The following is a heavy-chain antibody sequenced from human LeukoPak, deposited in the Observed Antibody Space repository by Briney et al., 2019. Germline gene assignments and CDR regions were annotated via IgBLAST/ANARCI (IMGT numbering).Heavy chain of an antibody. Sequence: ASVKVSCKASGYTFTSYGISWVRQAPGQGLEWMGWISAYNGNTNYAQKLQGRVTMTTDTSTSTAYMELRSLRSDDTAVYYCARTLGYCSSTSCYYFDYWGQGTLVTVSS. CDR3: ARTLGYCSSTSCYYFDY. J-gene: IGHJ4*02. V-gene: IGHV1-18*01. D-gene: IGHD2-2*01. CDR2: ISAYNGNT. CDR1: GYTFTSYG.